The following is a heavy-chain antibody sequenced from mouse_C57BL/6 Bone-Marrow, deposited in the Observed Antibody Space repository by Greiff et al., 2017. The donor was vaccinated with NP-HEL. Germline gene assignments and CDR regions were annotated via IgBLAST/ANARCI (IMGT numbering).Heavy chain of an antibody. J-gene: IGHJ1*03. CDR2: IDPEDGET. D-gene: IGHD1-1*01. Sequence: EVQLQESGAELVKPGASVKLSCTASGFNIKDYYMHWVKQRTEQGLEWIGRIDPEDGETKYAPKFQGKATITADTSSNTAYLQLSSLTSEDTAVYYCAHYYGSSPHSYWYFDVWGTGTTVTVSS. CDR3: AHYYGSSPHSYWYFDV. V-gene: IGHV14-2*01. CDR1: GFNIKDYY.